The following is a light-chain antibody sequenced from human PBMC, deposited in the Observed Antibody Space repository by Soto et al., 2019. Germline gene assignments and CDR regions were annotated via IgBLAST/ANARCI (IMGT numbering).Light chain of an antibody. CDR1: QSVSSN. CDR2: GAS. Sequence: EIVMTQSPATLSVSPGERATLSCRASQSVSSNLAWYQQKPGQAPRLIIYGASTRATGIPARFSGSGSGTEFTLTISGLRSEDFAIYFCQQYNNWPPDRTFGQGTKVEIK. CDR3: QQYNNWPPDRT. V-gene: IGKV3-15*01. J-gene: IGKJ1*01.